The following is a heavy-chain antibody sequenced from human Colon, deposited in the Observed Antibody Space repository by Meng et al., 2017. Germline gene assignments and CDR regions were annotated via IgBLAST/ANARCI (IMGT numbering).Heavy chain of an antibody. Sequence: QVDLLGCVQRQGRSSATRSLTCAVSGVSVSTKIWWRCVRQPSEKGLEWIGEVYHTGTTNYNSFLQSRVTISLDKSKNQFSLNLNSVTAVDTAVYYCARGPEDGHGNRSWFDPWGQGTLVTVSS. CDR3: ARGPEDGHGNRSWFDP. V-gene: IGHV4-4*02. J-gene: IGHJ5*02. D-gene: IGHD2/OR15-2a*01. CDR1: GVSVSTKIW. CDR2: VYHTGTT.